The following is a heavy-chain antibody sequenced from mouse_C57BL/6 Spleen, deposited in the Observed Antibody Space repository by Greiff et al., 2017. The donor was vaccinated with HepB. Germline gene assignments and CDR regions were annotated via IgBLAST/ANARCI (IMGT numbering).Heavy chain of an antibody. V-gene: IGHV1-55*01. Sequence: QVQLQQPGAELVKPGASVKMSCKASGYTFTSYWITWVKQRPGQGLEWIGDIYPGSGSTNYNEKFKSKATLTVDTSSSTAYMQLSSLTSEDSAVYYCARGTYYGNYGDYWGQGTTLTVSS. CDR3: ARGTYYGNYGDY. CDR1: GYTFTSYW. J-gene: IGHJ2*01. CDR2: IYPGSGST. D-gene: IGHD2-10*01.